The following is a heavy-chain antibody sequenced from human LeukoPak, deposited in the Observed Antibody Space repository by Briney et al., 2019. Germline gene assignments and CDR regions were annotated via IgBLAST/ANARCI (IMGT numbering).Heavy chain of an antibody. Sequence: GGSLRLSCAASGFTFSSYAMHWVRQAPGKGLEWVSGISGSGGTTYCADSVKGRFTISRDNSKNTLNLQMNSLRAEDTAVYYCAKVSNGDNYFDFWGQGTLVTVSS. J-gene: IGHJ4*02. D-gene: IGHD6-19*01. V-gene: IGHV3-23*01. CDR2: ISGSGGTT. CDR3: AKVSNGDNYFDF. CDR1: GFTFSSYA.